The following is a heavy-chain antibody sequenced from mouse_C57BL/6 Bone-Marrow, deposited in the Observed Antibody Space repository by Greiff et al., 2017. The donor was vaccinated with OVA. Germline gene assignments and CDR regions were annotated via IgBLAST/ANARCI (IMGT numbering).Heavy chain of an antibody. J-gene: IGHJ4*01. CDR2: IYPRSGNT. CDR3: ARVREPGRGYAMDY. D-gene: IGHD6-1*01. V-gene: IGHV1-81*01. Sequence: VKLQESGAELARPGASVKLSCKASGYTFTSYGISWVKQRTGQGLEWIGEIYPRSGNTYYNEKFKGKATLTADKSSSTAYMELRSLTSEDSAVYFCARVREPGRGYAMDYWGQGTSVTVSS. CDR1: GYTFTSYG.